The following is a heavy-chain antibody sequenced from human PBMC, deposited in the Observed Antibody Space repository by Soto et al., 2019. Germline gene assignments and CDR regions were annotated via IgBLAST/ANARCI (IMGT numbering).Heavy chain of an antibody. CDR3: AASIFYYGMDV. J-gene: IGHJ6*02. Sequence: GESLKISCQGSGYTFTNYWIGWVRQMPGKGLEWMGIIYPGDPDTKYNPSFQGQVTISADKSITTTYLQWSSLKASDTAIYYCAASIFYYGMDVWGQGTTVTVSS. V-gene: IGHV5-51*01. CDR1: GYTFTNYW. CDR2: IYPGDPDT.